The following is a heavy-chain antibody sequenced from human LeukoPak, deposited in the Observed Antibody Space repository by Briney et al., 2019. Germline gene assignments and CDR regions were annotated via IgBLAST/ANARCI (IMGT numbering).Heavy chain of an antibody. Sequence: SETLSLTCSVSGGSMRSYYWNWLRQPPGKGREWIGYIYYSGSTNYNPSLKSRVTISVDTSKTQFSLKLSSVTAADTAVYYCARGVGFALWLRPTYYFDYWGQGTLVTVSS. CDR1: GGSMRSYY. CDR2: IYYSGST. J-gene: IGHJ4*02. CDR3: ARGVGFALWLRPTYYFDY. V-gene: IGHV4-59*12. D-gene: IGHD5-12*01.